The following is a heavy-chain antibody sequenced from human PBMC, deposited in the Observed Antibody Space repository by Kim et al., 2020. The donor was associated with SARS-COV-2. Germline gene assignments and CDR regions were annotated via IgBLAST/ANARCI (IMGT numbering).Heavy chain of an antibody. CDR3: ARPEVLSTSCYRRNYYYGMDV. D-gene: IGHD2-2*01. Sequence: SETLSLTCAVYGGSFSGYYWSWIRQPPGKGLEWIGEINHSGSTNYNPSLKSRVTISVDTSKNQFSLKLSSVTAADTAVYYCARPEVLSTSCYRRNYYYGMDVWGQGTTVTVSS. V-gene: IGHV4-34*01. CDR2: INHSGST. CDR1: GGSFSGYY. J-gene: IGHJ6*02.